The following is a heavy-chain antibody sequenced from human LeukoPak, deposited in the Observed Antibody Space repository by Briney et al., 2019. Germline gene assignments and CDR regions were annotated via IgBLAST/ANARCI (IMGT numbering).Heavy chain of an antibody. CDR1: GGTFSSYA. CDR3: ARARGSCYVGYYFDY. Sequence: SVKVSCKASGGTFSSYAISWVRQAPGQGLEWMGRIIPILGIAIYAQKFQGRVTITADKSTSTAYMELSSLRSEDTAVYYCARARGSCYVGYYFDYWGQGTLVTVSS. CDR2: IIPILGIA. J-gene: IGHJ4*02. V-gene: IGHV1-69*04. D-gene: IGHD1-26*01.